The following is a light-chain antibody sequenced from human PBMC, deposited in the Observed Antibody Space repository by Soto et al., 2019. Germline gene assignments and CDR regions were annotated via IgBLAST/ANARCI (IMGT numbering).Light chain of an antibody. V-gene: IGLV2-8*01. CDR2: EVR. Sequence: QSALTQPPPASGSPGQSVTISCTGTTSDIGRYNYVSWYQQHPGTAPKLIIYEVRKRPSGVPDRFSASKSANSASLTVSGLQPEDEADYYCGSYGGSNNWVFGGGTKVTVL. CDR1: TSDIGRYNY. CDR3: GSYGGSNNWV. J-gene: IGLJ3*02.